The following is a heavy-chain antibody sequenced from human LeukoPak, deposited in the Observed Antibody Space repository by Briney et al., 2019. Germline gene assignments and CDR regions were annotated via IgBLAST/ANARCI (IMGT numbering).Heavy chain of an antibody. CDR1: GRPISNSSYY. D-gene: IGHD4-11*01. CDR2: IYYRGST. CDR3: ARRGPSMTTVTDNWFDP. J-gene: IGHJ5*02. V-gene: IGHV4-39*07. Sequence: PWETLSHTCSVSGRPISNSSYYWGGIRQPRGEGRECIESIYYRGSTYYNPSLTSRVTISEDTSKNQFSLKLSSGTAADTAVYYCARRGPSMTTVTDNWFDPWGQGTMVTVSS.